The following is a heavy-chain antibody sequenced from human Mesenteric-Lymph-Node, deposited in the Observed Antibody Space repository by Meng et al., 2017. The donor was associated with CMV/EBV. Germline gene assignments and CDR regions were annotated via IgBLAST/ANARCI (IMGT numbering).Heavy chain of an antibody. CDR2: AYYSGNT. V-gene: IGHV4-39*07. Sequence: SETLSLTCTVSGGSVSSGSYYWSWIRQPPGRGLEWIGSAYYSGNTYYNPSLKSRVTMSVDTSKNQFSLNLSSVTAADTAVYYCVKLATYSSGWSDSWGQGTLVTVSS. CDR1: GGSVSSGSYY. CDR3: VKLATYSSGWSDS. J-gene: IGHJ5*01. D-gene: IGHD3-22*01.